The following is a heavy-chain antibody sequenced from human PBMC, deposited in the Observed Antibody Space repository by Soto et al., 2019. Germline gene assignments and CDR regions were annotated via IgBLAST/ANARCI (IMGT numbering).Heavy chain of an antibody. V-gene: IGHV3-30-3*01. Sequence: PGGSLSLSCTASGFTFRTMHWVRQAPGKGLEWVAVISYDGYNKNYADSVKCRFTISRDNSKNTLFLQRNSLRAEDTALYYCARERRTGPVESSYYDMDVWGQGTTVTVSS. D-gene: IGHD3-3*01. CDR3: ARERRTGPVESSYYDMDV. CDR2: ISYDGYNK. J-gene: IGHJ6*02. CDR1: GFTFRT.